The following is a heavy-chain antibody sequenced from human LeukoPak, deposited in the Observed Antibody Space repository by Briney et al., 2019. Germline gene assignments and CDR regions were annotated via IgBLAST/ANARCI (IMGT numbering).Heavy chain of an antibody. J-gene: IGHJ4*02. CDR2: INPNSGGT. CDR1: GHTFIGYY. D-gene: IGHD2-2*01. CDR3: ARVTSTSCVDY. V-gene: IGHV1-2*02. Sequence: ASVKVSCKASGHTFIGYYLHWLRRAPGQGLEWMGRINPNSGGTKYAHNFQDRVTMTRDTSITTAYMELSSLRYDDTAVYYCARVTSTSCVDYWGQGTLVTVSS.